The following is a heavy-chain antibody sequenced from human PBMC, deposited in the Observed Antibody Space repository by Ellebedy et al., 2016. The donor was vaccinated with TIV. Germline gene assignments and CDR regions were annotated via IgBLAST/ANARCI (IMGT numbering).Heavy chain of an antibody. CDR3: ARAIYGASNL. CDR1: GFSFRSYW. Sequence: GESLKISCAASGFSFRSYWMSWVRQAPGKGLEWVANMRQDGNDKYYVDSVNGRFTISRDNAGNSLYLQMKGLGAEDTAVYYCARAIYGASNLWGRGTLVTVSS. J-gene: IGHJ2*01. CDR2: MRQDGNDK. D-gene: IGHD4-17*01. V-gene: IGHV3-7*01.